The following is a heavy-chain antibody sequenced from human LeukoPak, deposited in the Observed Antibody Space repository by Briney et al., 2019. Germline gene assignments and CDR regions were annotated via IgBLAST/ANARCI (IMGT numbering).Heavy chain of an antibody. D-gene: IGHD3-22*01. CDR2: IYYSGTT. V-gene: IGHV4-31*03. CDR1: GGSISSGTSY. CDR3: AIYYYVRGGESRWFDP. J-gene: IGHJ5*02. Sequence: PSETLSLICTVSGGSISSGTSYWSWIRQLPGEGLEWIEYIYYSGTTYYNPSLKSRVIISVDTSKNQFSLKLSSVTAADTAVYYCAIYYYVRGGESRWFDPWGQGTLVTVSS.